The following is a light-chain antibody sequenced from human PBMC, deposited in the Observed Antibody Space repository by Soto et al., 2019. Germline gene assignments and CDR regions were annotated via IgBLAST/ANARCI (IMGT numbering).Light chain of an antibody. CDR1: QSVSSSY. Sequence: ETVLTQSPGTLSLSPGEGATLSCRASQSVSSSYLAWYQQKPGQTPRLLIYGASNRATGIPDTFSGSGSGTDFTLTISRLEPEDFAVYYCQQYVPSPPSWTFGQGTKVEIK. CDR2: GAS. J-gene: IGKJ1*01. V-gene: IGKV3-20*01. CDR3: QQYVPSPPSWT.